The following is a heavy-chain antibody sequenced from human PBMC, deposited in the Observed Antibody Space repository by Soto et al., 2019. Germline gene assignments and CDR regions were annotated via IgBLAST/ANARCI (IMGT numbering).Heavy chain of an antibody. CDR3: AKGPEYDILTGCDY. CDR1: GFTFSLSA. CDR2: LSGGGSTT. Sequence: EVQLLESGGGFVQPGESLRLSCAASGFTFSLSAMSWVRQAPGRGLDWVSSLSGGGSTTDYADSVKGRFTISRDNSKNTVHLQMSRLRAEDTAVYYCAKGPEYDILTGCDYWGQGALVTVSS. D-gene: IGHD3-9*01. J-gene: IGHJ4*02. V-gene: IGHV3-23*01.